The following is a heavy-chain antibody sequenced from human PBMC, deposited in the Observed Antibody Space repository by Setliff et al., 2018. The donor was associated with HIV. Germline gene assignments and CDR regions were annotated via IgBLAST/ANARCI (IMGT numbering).Heavy chain of an antibody. J-gene: IGHJ1*01. Sequence: TLSLTCTVSGASISGGGYYWNWIRQRPGKGLEWIGSIYSSGNTYNNPSLKSRVTMSLDTSKNHFFLKVNSLTAADTAVYYCARGPFNLAATGTGYFQQWGRGTLVTVSS. D-gene: IGHD6-13*01. CDR1: GASISGGGYY. CDR3: ARGPFNLAATGTGYFQQ. CDR2: IYSSGNT. V-gene: IGHV4-31*03.